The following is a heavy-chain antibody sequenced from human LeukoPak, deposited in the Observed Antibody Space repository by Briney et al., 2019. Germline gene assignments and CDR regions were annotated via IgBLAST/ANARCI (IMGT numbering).Heavy chain of an antibody. CDR1: GFTVSSNY. D-gene: IGHD4-23*01. CDR2: IYSGGST. CDR3: ARAWESYTTVVTPGDY. Sequence: GGSLRLSCAASGFTVSSNYMSWVRQAPGKGLEWVSVIYSGGSTYYADSVKGRFTISRDNSKNTLYLQMNSLRVEDTAVYYCARAWESYTTVVTPGDYWGQGTLVTVSS. V-gene: IGHV3-66*01. J-gene: IGHJ4*02.